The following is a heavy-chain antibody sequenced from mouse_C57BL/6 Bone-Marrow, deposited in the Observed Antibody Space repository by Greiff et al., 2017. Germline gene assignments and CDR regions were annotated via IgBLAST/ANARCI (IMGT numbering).Heavy chain of an antibody. CDR2: IYPGDGDT. Sequence: VQLQESGPELVKPGASVKISCKASGYAFSSSWMNWVKQRPGKGLEWIGRIYPGDGDTNYNGKFKGKATLTADKSSSTAYMQLSSLTSEDSAVYFCAVPITTVDDWGQGTTLTVSS. D-gene: IGHD1-1*01. V-gene: IGHV1-82*01. J-gene: IGHJ2*01. CDR3: AVPITTVDD. CDR1: GYAFSSSW.